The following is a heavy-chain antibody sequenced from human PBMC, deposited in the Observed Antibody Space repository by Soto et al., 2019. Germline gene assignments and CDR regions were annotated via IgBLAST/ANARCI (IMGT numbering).Heavy chain of an antibody. CDR1: GGSISSGDYF. J-gene: IGHJ6*02. CDR2: ISYSGRT. CDR3: ARELPYYYDSSAGRDYGMDV. D-gene: IGHD3-22*01. Sequence: SETLSLTCTVSGGSISSGDYFWNWIRQHPGKGLEWIWYISYSGRTYYNPSLESRVTISVDTSKNQFSLKLSSVTAADTAVYYCARELPYYYDSSAGRDYGMDVWGQGTTVTVSS. V-gene: IGHV4-31*03.